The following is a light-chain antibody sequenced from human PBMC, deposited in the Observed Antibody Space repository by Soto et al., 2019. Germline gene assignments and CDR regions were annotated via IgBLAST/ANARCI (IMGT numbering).Light chain of an antibody. J-gene: IGKJ3*01. Sequence: DIQMTQSPSSLSASVGARVTITCRSSQSISKYIHWYQQKPGKAPNLLINAASGLESGVPSRFSGSGSGTDFTLTISSLQPEDFATYYCQQSYNGPFTFGPGTKVDIK. CDR1: QSISKY. CDR2: AAS. V-gene: IGKV1-39*01. CDR3: QQSYNGPFT.